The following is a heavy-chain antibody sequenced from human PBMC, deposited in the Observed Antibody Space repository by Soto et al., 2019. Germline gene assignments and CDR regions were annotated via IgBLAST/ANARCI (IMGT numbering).Heavy chain of an antibody. D-gene: IGHD3-16*01. V-gene: IGHV3-11*06. CDR3: ARSLADRRGSPEAILDY. CDR2: ISSSSSYT. J-gene: IGHJ4*02. Sequence: PGGSLRLSCAASGFTFSDYYMSWIRQAPGKGLEWVSYISSSSSYTNYADSVKGRFTISRDNAKNSLYLQMNSLRAEDTAVYYCARSLADRRGSPEAILDYWGQGTLVTVSS. CDR1: GFTFSDYY.